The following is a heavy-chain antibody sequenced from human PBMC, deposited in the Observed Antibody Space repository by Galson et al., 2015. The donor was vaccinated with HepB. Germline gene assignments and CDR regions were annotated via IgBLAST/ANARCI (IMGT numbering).Heavy chain of an antibody. CDR1: GFIFRGYS. D-gene: IGHD3-10*01. Sequence: ALRLSCAASGFIFRGYSMNWVRQAPGKGLEWVSSITSSSNYISYADSLKGRFTISGDNAKKSVYLQMNSLRAEDTAVYYCARVAGDGSGSLNYYFDYWGLGTLVTVSS. V-gene: IGHV3-21*01. CDR2: ITSSSNYI. J-gene: IGHJ4*02. CDR3: ARVAGDGSGSLNYYFDY.